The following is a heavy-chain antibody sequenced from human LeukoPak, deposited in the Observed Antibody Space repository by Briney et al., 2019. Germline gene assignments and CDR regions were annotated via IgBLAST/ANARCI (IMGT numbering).Heavy chain of an antibody. D-gene: IGHD6-13*01. CDR1: AGSNGNGGYS. V-gene: IGHV4-30-2*01. J-gene: IGHJ4*02. Sequence: SETLSLTCAVSAGSNGNGGYSWSWIRQPPGKGLEWIGYIYQNVNTYYNPSLKSRVTISVDRSKNQFSLNLSSVNAAVSAVCYCGRRGVAVAASGIDYWGQGTLVAVSS. CDR2: IYQNVNT. CDR3: GRRGVAVAASGIDY.